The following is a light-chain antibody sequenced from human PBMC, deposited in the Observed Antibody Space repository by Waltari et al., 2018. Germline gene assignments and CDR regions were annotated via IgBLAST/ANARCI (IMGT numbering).Light chain of an antibody. CDR2: AAS. V-gene: IGKV1-39*01. Sequence: DIQMTQSPSSVSASVGDRVTITCRASQNIRSYLNWYQQKPGEAPKLLIYAASTLQSAVPSRFSGSGSGTDFSLTISVLRPEDFAIYYCQQTYSTPPTFGQGTKMEIK. J-gene: IGKJ2*01. CDR3: QQTYSTPPT. CDR1: QNIRSY.